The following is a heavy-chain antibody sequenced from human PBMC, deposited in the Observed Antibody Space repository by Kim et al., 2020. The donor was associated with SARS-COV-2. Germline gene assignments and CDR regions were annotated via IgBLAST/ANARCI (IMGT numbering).Heavy chain of an antibody. Sequence: GSAENYVDSVKGRFTISRDDAKDSLYLQLNSLTADDTAVYYCGRNGGMDVWGQGTTVTVSS. V-gene: IGHV3-7*03. CDR3: GRNGGMDV. CDR2: GSAE. J-gene: IGHJ6*02.